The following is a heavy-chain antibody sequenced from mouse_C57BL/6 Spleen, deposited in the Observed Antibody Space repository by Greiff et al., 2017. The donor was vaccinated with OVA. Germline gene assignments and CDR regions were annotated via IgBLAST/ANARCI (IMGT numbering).Heavy chain of an antibody. V-gene: IGHV1-64*01. Sequence: QVQLQQPGAELVKPGASVKLSCKASGYTFTSYWMHWVKQRPGQGLEWIGMIHPNGGSTNYNEKFKSKATLTVDKSSSTAYMQLSSLTSEDSAVYYCARGPGGRDYFDYWGQGTTLTVSS. D-gene: IGHD1-1*01. J-gene: IGHJ2*01. CDR2: IHPNGGST. CDR3: ARGPGGRDYFDY. CDR1: GYTFTSYW.